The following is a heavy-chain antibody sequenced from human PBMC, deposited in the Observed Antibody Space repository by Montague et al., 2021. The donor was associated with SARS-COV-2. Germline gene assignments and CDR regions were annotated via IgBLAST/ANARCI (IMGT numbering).Heavy chain of an antibody. CDR2: TYYRSKWYN. Sequence: CAISGDSVSGDSATWNWIRQSPSRGLEWLGGTYYRSKWYNDYAVSVKSRITINPDTSKNQFSLQLNSVTPEDTAVYYCARGIWFGELLTGYYYYGMDVWGQGTTVTVSS. D-gene: IGHD3-10*01. CDR3: ARGIWFGELLTGYYYYGMDV. J-gene: IGHJ6*02. CDR1: GDSVSGDSAT. V-gene: IGHV6-1*01.